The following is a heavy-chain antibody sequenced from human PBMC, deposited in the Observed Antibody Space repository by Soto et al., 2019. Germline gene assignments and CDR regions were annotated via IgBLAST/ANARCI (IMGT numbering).Heavy chain of an antibody. D-gene: IGHD5-12*01. CDR3: SARGYDNFVDY. J-gene: IGHJ4*02. Sequence: GGSLRLSCAASGFTFSGSAMHWVRQASGKWLEWVGRIRSKPNSYATAYAASVKGRFTNSRDDSKNTAYLQMNSLKTEDTAVYCCSARGYDNFVDYWGQGTLVTVSS. V-gene: IGHV3-73*01. CDR1: GFTFSGSA. CDR2: IRSKPNSYAT.